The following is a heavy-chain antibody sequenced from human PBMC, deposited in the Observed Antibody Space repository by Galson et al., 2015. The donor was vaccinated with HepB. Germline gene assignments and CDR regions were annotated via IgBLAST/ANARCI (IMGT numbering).Heavy chain of an antibody. CDR1: GYTFTSYY. V-gene: IGHV1-46*01. J-gene: IGHJ4*02. CDR3: ARDISHVRGVIITNGPARLRYFDY. D-gene: IGHD3-10*02. Sequence: SVKVSCKASGYTFTSYYMHWVRQAPGQGLEWMGIINPSGGSTSYAQKFQGRVTMTRDTSTSTVYMELSSLRSEDTAVYYCARDISHVRGVIITNGPARLRYFDYWGQGTLVTVSS. CDR2: INPSGGST.